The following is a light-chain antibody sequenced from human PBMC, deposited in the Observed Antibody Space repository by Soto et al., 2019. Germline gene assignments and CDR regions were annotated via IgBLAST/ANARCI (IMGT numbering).Light chain of an antibody. J-gene: IGLJ2*01. CDR2: EVS. CDR1: SSDVGSYNL. V-gene: IGLV2-23*02. Sequence: SALTEPASVSGSPGQSITISCTGTSSDVGSYNLVSWYQQHPGKAPKLMIYEVSKRPSGVSNRFSGSKSGNTASLTISGLQAEDEADYYCCSYAGSSNLVFGGGTKLTVL. CDR3: CSYAGSSNLV.